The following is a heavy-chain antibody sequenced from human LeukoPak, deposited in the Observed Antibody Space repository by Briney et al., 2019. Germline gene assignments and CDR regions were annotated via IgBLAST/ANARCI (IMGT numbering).Heavy chain of an antibody. J-gene: IGHJ4*02. V-gene: IGHV4-30-2*01. D-gene: IGHD3-10*01. CDR2: IYHSGST. CDR3: ARGPYYYGSGSYYMAVYYFDY. CDR1: GGSISSGGYS. Sequence: SQTLSLTCAVSGGSISSGGYSWSWIRQPPGKGLEWIGYIYHSGSTYYNPSLKSRVTISVDRSKNQFSLKLSSVTAADTAVYYCARGPYYYGSGSYYMAVYYFDYWGQGTLVTVSS.